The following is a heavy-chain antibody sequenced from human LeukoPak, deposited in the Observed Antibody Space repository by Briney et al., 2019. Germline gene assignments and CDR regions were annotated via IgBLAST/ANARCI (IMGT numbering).Heavy chain of an antibody. D-gene: IGHD3-22*01. J-gene: IGHJ4*02. Sequence: GGSLRLSCAVSGFTFNNYAMSWVRQAPGKGLEWVSGISGSGGDTYYADSVKGRFTISRDNSKNTLYLQMNSLRAEDTAVYYCAAVRTYYYDSSGYYDYWGQGTLVTVSS. V-gene: IGHV3-23*01. CDR1: GFTFNNYA. CDR2: ISGSGGDT. CDR3: AAVRTYYYDSSGYYDY.